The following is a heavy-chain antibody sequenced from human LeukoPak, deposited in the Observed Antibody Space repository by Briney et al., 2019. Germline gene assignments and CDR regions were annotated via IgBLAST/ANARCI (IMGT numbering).Heavy chain of an antibody. D-gene: IGHD3-10*01. V-gene: IGHV4-39*02. J-gene: IGHJ5*01. CDR2: VFRTGAT. CDR1: GFTFSSYSMN. CDR3: ARRVGFYGSGSLNYFDP. Sequence: GSLRLSCAASGFTFSSYSMNWVRQAPGKGLEWIGSVFRTGATYYSASLKSRVSISVDTSKNDFALKLASVTAADTAMYFCARRVGFYGSGSLNYFDPWGQGILVSVSS.